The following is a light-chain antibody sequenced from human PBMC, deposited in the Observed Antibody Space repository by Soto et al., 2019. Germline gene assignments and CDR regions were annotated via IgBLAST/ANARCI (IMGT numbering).Light chain of an antibody. CDR1: QSLFFSSNNNDY. V-gene: IGKV4-1*01. CDR3: QQFYSTLLT. CDR2: WAS. J-gene: IGKJ1*01. Sequence: DIVMTQSPDSLAVSLGERATINCKSSQSLFFSSNNNDYLAWYQQKPGQPPKLLIYWASTRESGVPDRFSGSGSGTDFVLTISSLQAEDVAVYFCQQFYSTLLTFGQGTKVAIK.